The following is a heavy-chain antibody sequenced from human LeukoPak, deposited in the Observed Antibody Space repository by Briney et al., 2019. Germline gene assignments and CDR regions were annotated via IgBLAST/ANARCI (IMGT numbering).Heavy chain of an antibody. D-gene: IGHD3-3*01. J-gene: IGHJ6*03. V-gene: IGHV4-4*08. CDR3: ARVPIFGVANYYYYYMDV. CDR1: GGSISSYY. Sequence: PSETLSLTCTVSGGSISSYYWSWIRQPPGKGLEWIGRIYTSGSTNYNPSLKSRVTISVDTSKNQFSLKLSSVTAADTAVYYCARVPIFGVANYYYYYMDVWGKGTTVTVSS. CDR2: IYTSGST.